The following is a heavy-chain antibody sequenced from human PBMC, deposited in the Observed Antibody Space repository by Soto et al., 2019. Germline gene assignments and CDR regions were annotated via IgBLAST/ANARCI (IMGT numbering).Heavy chain of an antibody. CDR3: ARDRGQLVLDY. CDR1: GFTFSDYF. Sequence: GGSLRLSCAASGFTFSDYFMSWIRQAPGKGLEWIAYISSGGDSVYYAGSVKGRFTISRDNAKNSLYLQMNSLRAEDTAVYYCARDRGQLVLDYWGQGTLVTVSS. D-gene: IGHD6-6*01. J-gene: IGHJ4*02. V-gene: IGHV3-11*01. CDR2: ISSGGDSV.